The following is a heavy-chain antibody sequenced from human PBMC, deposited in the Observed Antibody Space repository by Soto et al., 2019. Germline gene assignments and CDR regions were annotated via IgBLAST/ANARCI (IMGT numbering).Heavy chain of an antibody. CDR3: ARAIPEYSSSWANWFDP. V-gene: IGHV4-61*01. J-gene: IGHJ5*02. CDR1: GGSVSSGSYY. Sequence: QVQLQESGPGLVKPSETLSLTCTVSGGSVSSGSYYWSWIRQPPGKGLEWIGYIYYSGSTTYNPSLLSRVTISVDTSKIPCSLKLSSVTAADTAVYYCARAIPEYSSSWANWFDPWGQGTLVTVSS. CDR2: IYYSGST. D-gene: IGHD6-13*01.